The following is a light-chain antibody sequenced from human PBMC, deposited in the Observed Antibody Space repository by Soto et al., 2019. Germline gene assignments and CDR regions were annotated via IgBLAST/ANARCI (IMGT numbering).Light chain of an antibody. CDR1: QGIGDT. J-gene: IGKJ4*01. Sequence: EVVITQSPATMSAPPEEGATLSSRASQGIGDTLAWYQHKPGQTPRLLIYDTSTRATGVPARFSGSRSGTEFTHTINSLQSEDFAVYYCQRYNNWPLTFGGGTKVDI. CDR2: DTS. V-gene: IGKV3-15*01. CDR3: QRYNNWPLT.